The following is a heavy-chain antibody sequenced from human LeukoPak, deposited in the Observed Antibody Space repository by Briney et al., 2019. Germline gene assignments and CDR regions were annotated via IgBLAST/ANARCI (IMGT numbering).Heavy chain of an antibody. D-gene: IGHD3-9*01. CDR3: ARPYYDILTGYYIGAFDI. J-gene: IGHJ3*02. Sequence: PSETLSLTCTVSGGSISSYYWSWIRQPPGKGLEWIGYIYYSGSTNYNPSLKSRVTISVDTSKNQFSLKLSSVTAADTAVYYCARPYYDILTGYYIGAFDIWGQGTMVTVSS. V-gene: IGHV4-59*08. CDR1: GGSISSYY. CDR2: IYYSGST.